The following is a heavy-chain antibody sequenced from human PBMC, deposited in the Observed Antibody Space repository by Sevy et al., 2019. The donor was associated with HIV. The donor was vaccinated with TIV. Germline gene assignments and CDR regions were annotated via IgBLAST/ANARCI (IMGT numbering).Heavy chain of an antibody. CDR3: ARGAYCSSTSCYGNNYYYYAMDV. CDR1: GGSISSYY. D-gene: IGHD2-2*01. V-gene: IGHV4-59*01. Sequence: SETLSLTCTVSGGSISSYYWSWIRQPPGKGLEWIGYIYYSGSTNYNPSLKSRVTISVDTSKNQFSLKLSSVTAAYTAVYYCARGAYCSSTSCYGNNYYYYAMDVWGQGTTVTVSS. J-gene: IGHJ6*02. CDR2: IYYSGST.